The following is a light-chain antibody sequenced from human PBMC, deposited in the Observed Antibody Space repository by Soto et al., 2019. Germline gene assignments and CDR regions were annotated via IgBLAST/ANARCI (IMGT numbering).Light chain of an antibody. CDR2: GAS. J-gene: IGKJ1*01. CDR1: QSVSSN. CDR3: QQYNDWPPT. V-gene: IGKV3-15*01. Sequence: EIVLTQSPGTLSLSPGERATLSCRASQSVSSNLAWYQQKPGQAPRLLIYGASTRATGIPARFSGSGSGTEFTLSIGSLQSEDFAVYYCQQYNDWPPTFGQGNKVDIK.